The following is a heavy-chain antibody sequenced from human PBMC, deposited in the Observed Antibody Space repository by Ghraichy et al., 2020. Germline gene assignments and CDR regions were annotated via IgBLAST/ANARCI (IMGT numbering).Heavy chain of an antibody. J-gene: IGHJ4*02. CDR3: ARADYGGNSARPVDY. CDR1: GYTFTGYY. D-gene: IGHD4-23*01. V-gene: IGHV1-2*02. Sequence: ASVKVSCKASGYTFTGYYMHWVRQAPGQGLEWMGWINPNSGGTNYAQKFQGRVTMTRDTSISTAYMELSRLRSDDTAVYYCARADYGGNSARPVDYWGQGTLVTVSS. CDR2: INPNSGGT.